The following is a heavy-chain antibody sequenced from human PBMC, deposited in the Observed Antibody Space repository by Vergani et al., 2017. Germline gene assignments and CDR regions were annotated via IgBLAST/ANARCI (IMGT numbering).Heavy chain of an antibody. CDR2: VSGSSATP. J-gene: IGHJ4*02. CDR1: GFSFPGYA. Sequence: EVQLLESGGGLVQPGGSLRLSCEASGFSFPGYAMSWVRQAPGKGLEWVSSVSGSSATPYYADSVKGRFIISRDNSKNTLQLQMNSLRADDTAVYYCTKGSRGYTGYFFEYWGQGTLATVSS. CDR3: TKGSRGYTGYFFEY. D-gene: IGHD5-12*01. V-gene: IGHV3-23*01.